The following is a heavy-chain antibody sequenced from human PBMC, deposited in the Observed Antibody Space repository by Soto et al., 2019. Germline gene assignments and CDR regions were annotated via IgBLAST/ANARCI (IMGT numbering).Heavy chain of an antibody. Sequence: GGSLRLSCAASGFTFSSYAMHWVRQAPGKGLEWVAVISYDGSNKYYADSVKGRFTISRDNSKNTLYLQMNSLRAEDTAVYYCARDFATSSFLYGMDVWAKGPRSPSP. D-gene: IGHD2-2*01. CDR1: GFTFSSYA. V-gene: IGHV3-30-3*01. J-gene: IGHJ6*02. CDR2: ISYDGSNK. CDR3: ARDFATSSFLYGMDV.